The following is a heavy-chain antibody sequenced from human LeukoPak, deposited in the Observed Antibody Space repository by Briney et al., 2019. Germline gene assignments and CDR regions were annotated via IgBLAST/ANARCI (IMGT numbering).Heavy chain of an antibody. CDR1: GGSISSYY. D-gene: IGHD1-26*01. CDR3: ARELRGNSGSYPDY. J-gene: IGHJ4*02. V-gene: IGHV4-59*01. CDR2: IYYSGST. Sequence: SETLSLTCTVSGGSISSYYWSWIRQPPGKGLEWIGYIYYSGSTNYNPSLKSRVTISVDASKNQFSLKLSSVTAADTAVYYCARELRGNSGSYPDYWGQGTLVTVSS.